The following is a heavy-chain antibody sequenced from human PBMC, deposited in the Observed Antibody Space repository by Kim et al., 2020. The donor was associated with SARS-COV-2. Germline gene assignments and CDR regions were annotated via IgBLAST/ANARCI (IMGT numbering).Heavy chain of an antibody. J-gene: IGHJ3*02. CDR3: ARHLSGSYFPDAFDI. V-gene: IGHV5-51*01. CDR2: IYPGDSDT. CDR1: GYSFTSYW. D-gene: IGHD1-26*01. Sequence: GESLKISCKGSGYSFTSYWIGWVRQMPGKGLEWMGIIYPGDSDTRYSPSFQGQVTISADKSISTAYLQWSSLKASDTAMYYCARHLSGSYFPDAFDIWGQGTMVTVSS.